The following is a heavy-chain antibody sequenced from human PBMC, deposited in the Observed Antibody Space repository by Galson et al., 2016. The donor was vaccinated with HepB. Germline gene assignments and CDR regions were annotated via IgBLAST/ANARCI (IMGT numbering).Heavy chain of an antibody. Sequence: SLRLSCAASGFTFSSFGMYWVRQAPGKGLEWVAIIWYDGSRKEYADFVKGRFTISRDDSKNTLYLQMNNLGAEDTAVYYCARDLSLGSGSDWGQGTLVTVSS. V-gene: IGHV3-33*01. D-gene: IGHD3-10*01. CDR1: GFTFSSFG. CDR2: IWYDGSRK. CDR3: ARDLSLGSGSD. J-gene: IGHJ4*02.